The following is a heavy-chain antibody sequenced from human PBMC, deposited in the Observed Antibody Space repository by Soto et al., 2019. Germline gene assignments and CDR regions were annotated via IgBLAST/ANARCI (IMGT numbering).Heavy chain of an antibody. J-gene: IGHJ5*02. V-gene: IGHV4-31*03. CDR1: GGSISSGGYY. CDR2: IYYSGST. CDR3: ARDRRFSSTSCPARFDP. D-gene: IGHD2-2*01. Sequence: QVQLQESGPGLVKPSQTLSLTCTVSGGSISSGGYYWSWIRQHPGKGLEWIGYIYYSGSTYYNPPLKSRVTISVDTSKTQFSLKLSSVTAADTAVYYCARDRRFSSTSCPARFDPWGQGTLVTVSS.